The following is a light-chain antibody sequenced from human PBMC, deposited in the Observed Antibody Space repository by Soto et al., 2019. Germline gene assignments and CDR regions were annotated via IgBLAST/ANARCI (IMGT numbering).Light chain of an antibody. V-gene: IGLV2-14*01. Sequence: QSVLTQPASVSGSPGQSITISCTGTSSDVGGFNFVSWYQQHPGKAPKLIIYVVNNRPSGVSDRFSGSKSGNTASLTISGLQAEDEADYYCCSYTSSNTLVVFGGGTKLTVL. J-gene: IGLJ3*02. CDR2: VVN. CDR1: SSDVGGFNF. CDR3: CSYTSSNTLVV.